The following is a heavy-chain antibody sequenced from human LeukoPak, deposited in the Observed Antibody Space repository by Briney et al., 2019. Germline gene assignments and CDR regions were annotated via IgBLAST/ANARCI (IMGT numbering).Heavy chain of an antibody. CDR2: ISYDGSNK. V-gene: IGHV3-30*03. Sequence: GRSLRLSCAASGFTFSSYGMHWVRQAPGKGLEWVAVISYDGSNKYYADSVKGRFTISRDNYNNTLYLQMNSLRAEDTAVYYCATGAQWELLGAFDYWGQGTLVTVSS. J-gene: IGHJ4*02. CDR3: ATGAQWELLGAFDY. D-gene: IGHD1-26*01. CDR1: GFTFSSYG.